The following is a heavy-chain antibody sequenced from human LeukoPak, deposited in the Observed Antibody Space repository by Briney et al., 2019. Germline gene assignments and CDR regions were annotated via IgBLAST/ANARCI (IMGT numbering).Heavy chain of an antibody. J-gene: IGHJ6*03. CDR3: ARSEANSQYYYYYMDV. D-gene: IGHD2/OR15-2a*01. CDR1: GYTFTSYG. V-gene: IGHV1-18*01. Sequence: GASVKVSCKASGYTFTSYGISWVRQAPGQGLEWMGWISAYNGNTNYAQKLQGRVTMTTDTSTSTAYMELRSLRSEDTAVYYCARSEANSQYYYYYMDVWGKGTTVTVSS. CDR2: ISAYNGNT.